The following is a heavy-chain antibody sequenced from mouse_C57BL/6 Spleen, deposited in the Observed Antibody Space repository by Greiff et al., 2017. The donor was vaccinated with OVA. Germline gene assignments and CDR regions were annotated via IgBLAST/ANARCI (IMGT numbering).Heavy chain of an antibody. CDR3: ARDSGYYYGSSPWYFDV. Sequence: EVNVVESEGGLVQPGSSMKLSCTASGFTFSDYYMAWVRQVPEKGLEWVANINYDGSSTYYLDSLKSRFIISRDNAKNILYLQMSSLKSEDTATYYCARDSGYYYGSSPWYFDVWGTGTTVTVSS. J-gene: IGHJ1*03. CDR1: GFTFSDYY. D-gene: IGHD1-1*01. CDR2: INYDGSST. V-gene: IGHV5-16*01.